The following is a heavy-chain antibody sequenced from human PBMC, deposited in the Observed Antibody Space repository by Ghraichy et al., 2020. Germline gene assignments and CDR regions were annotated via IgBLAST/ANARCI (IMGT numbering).Heavy chain of an antibody. J-gene: IGHJ6*02. CDR1: GYTFTGYY. Sequence: ASVKVSCKAPGYTFTGYYMHWVRQAPGQGLEWMGWINPNSGGTNYVQKFQGRVTMTRDTSISTAYMELSRLRSDDTAVYYCARGEVLYGMDVWGQGTTVTVSS. CDR3: ARGEVLYGMDV. CDR2: INPNSGGT. D-gene: IGHD1-26*01. V-gene: IGHV1-2*02.